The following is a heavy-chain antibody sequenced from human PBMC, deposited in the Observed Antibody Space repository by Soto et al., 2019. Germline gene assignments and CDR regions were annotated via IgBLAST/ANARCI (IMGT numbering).Heavy chain of an antibody. CDR2: INNDGSST. CDR1: GFTLSSYW. D-gene: IGHD3-10*01. J-gene: IGHJ4*02. V-gene: IGHV3-74*01. CDR3: ASGGVAGSGTFYNDY. Sequence: PGGSLRLSCAASGFTLSSYWMHLVRQAPGKGLVWVSRINNDGSSTSYADSVKGRLTISRDNAKNTLYLQVNSLRAEDTAVYYCASGGVAGSGTFYNDYWGRGTLVTVSS.